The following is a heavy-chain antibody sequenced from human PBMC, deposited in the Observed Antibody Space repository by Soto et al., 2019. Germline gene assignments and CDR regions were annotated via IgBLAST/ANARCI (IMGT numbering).Heavy chain of an antibody. CDR1: GYTFTSYG. D-gene: IGHD3-9*01. CDR3: ARVVAAAPYDILTGYYKGWFDP. CDR2: ISAYNGNT. V-gene: IGHV1-18*04. J-gene: IGHJ5*02. Sequence: ASVKVSCKASGYTFTSYGISWVRQAPGQGLEWMGWISAYNGNTNYAQKLQGRVTMTTDTSTSTAYMELRSLRSDDTAVYYSARVVAAAPYDILTGYYKGWFDPWGQGTLVTVSS.